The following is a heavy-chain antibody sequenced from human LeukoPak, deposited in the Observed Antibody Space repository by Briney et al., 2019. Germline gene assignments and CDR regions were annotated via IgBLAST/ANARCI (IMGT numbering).Heavy chain of an antibody. D-gene: IGHD1-26*01. CDR3: TRVRLGATTRYFDY. CDR2: VKNKANSYTT. Sequence: GGSLRLSCAASGFTFSDHYMDWVRQSPGKGLEWVGRVKNKANSYTTEYAASVKGRFTISRDDSKNSLYLQMNSLKTEDTAVYYRTRVRLGATTRYFDYWGQGTLVTVSS. V-gene: IGHV3-72*01. J-gene: IGHJ4*02. CDR1: GFTFSDHY.